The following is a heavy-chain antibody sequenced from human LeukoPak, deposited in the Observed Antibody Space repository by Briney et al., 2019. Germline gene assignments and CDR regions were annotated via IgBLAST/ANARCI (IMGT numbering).Heavy chain of an antibody. D-gene: IGHD5-12*01. Sequence: KPSETLSLTCAVYGGSFSGYYWSWIRQPPGKGLEWIGEINRSGSTNYNPSLKSRVTISVDTSKNQFSLKLSSVTAADTAVYYCARDINWFDPWGQGTLVTVSS. CDR3: ARDINWFDP. V-gene: IGHV4-34*01. CDR2: INRSGST. J-gene: IGHJ5*02. CDR1: GGSFSGYY.